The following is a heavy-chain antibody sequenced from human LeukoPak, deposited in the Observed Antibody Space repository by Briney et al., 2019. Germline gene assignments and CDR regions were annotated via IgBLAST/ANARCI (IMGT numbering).Heavy chain of an antibody. D-gene: IGHD5-18*01. Sequence: PGGSLRLSCAASGFTFSSYAMSWVRQAPGKGLEWVSYISSSSTIYYADSVKGRFTISRDNAKNSLFLQMNSLRAEDTAVYFCARAGGYEDLDYWGQGTPVTVSS. CDR3: ARAGGYEDLDY. CDR1: GFTFSSYA. J-gene: IGHJ4*02. CDR2: ISSSSTI. V-gene: IGHV3-48*01.